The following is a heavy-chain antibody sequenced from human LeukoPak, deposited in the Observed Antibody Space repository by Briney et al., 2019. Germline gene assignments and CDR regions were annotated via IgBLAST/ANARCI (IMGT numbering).Heavy chain of an antibody. V-gene: IGHV1-2*06. D-gene: IGHD3-16*01. Sequence: ASVKVSFTASGHSFNAYYIHWVRQAPGQGLQWMGRIDPNSGDTKYTQKFQGRVSMTRDTSISTAYMELSRLTSDDTAVYYCATFTAPRNAFDLWGQGTMVTVSS. CDR3: ATFTAPRNAFDL. J-gene: IGHJ3*01. CDR2: IDPNSGDT. CDR1: GHSFNAYY.